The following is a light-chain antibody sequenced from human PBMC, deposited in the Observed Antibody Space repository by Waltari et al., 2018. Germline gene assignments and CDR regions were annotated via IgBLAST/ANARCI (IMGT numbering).Light chain of an antibody. J-gene: IGKJ2*01. CDR1: QSVSNY. CDR2: GTY. V-gene: IGKV3-11*01. CDR3: QQRASWPNT. Sequence: EIVLTQSPATLSLSPGEGATLSCRASQSVSNYLAWYQQKPGQAPRLLIYGTYNRATGIPARFSGSGSGTDFTLTISNLEPEDFAVYYCQQRASWPNTFGQGTKLEIK.